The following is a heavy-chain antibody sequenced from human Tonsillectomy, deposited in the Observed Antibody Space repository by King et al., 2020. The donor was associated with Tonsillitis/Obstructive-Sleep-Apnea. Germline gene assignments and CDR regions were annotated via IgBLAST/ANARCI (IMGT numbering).Heavy chain of an antibody. D-gene: IGHD3-10*01. CDR1: GFTFSSYG. CDR3: ARDTGPYGPHGDGEL. Sequence: VQLVESGGGVVQPGRSLRLSCAASGFTFSSYGMHWVRQAPGKGLEWVAVIWYDGSNKYYADSVKGRFTISRDNSKNTLYLQLNSLRAEDTAVYYCARDTGPYGPHGDGELWGGGALVTVSS. CDR2: IWYDGSNK. J-gene: IGHJ2*01. V-gene: IGHV3-33*01.